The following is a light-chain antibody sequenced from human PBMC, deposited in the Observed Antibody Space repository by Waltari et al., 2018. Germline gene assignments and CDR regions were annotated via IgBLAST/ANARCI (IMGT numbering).Light chain of an antibody. CDR3: QQCKTYPYT. CDR1: QNIDQW. J-gene: IGKJ2*01. CDR2: RAS. V-gene: IGKV1-5*01. Sequence: DIEMTQSPSSLPSSVGDRVTITCRASQNIDQWLAWYQQKPGKAPQLIIYRASILETGVPSRFSGAGSGTEFTLTISSLQPDDFATYFCQQCKTYPYTFGQGTKLEIK.